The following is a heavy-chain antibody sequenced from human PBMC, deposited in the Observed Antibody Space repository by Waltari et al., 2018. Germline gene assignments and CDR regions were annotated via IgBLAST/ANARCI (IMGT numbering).Heavy chain of an antibody. D-gene: IGHD7-27*01. CDR3: VRDDPGYGLDV. CDR2: INSDGTGT. CDR1: GFTFSSYW. J-gene: IGHJ6*02. V-gene: IGHV3-74*03. Sequence: DVHLVESGGGLVQHGGSLRLSCVASGFTFSSYWMHWVRRVPGKGLTWVSHINSDGTGTTYADSVKGRFTVSRDNAKSTLFLQMTSLRAEDTAVYFCVRDDPGYGLDVWGQGTLVTVSS.